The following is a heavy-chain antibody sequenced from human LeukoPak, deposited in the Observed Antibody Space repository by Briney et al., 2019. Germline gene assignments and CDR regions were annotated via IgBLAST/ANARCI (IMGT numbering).Heavy chain of an antibody. V-gene: IGHV1-69*13. CDR3: ARTHCSGGSCYSAWFDP. D-gene: IGHD2-15*01. CDR2: IIPIFGTA. J-gene: IGHJ5*02. Sequence: SVKVSCKASGGTFSSYAISWVRQAPGQGLEWMGGIIPIFGTANYAQKFQGRVTITADESTSTAYMELSSLRSEDTAVYYCARTHCSGGSCYSAWFDPWGQGTLVAVSS. CDR1: GGTFSSYA.